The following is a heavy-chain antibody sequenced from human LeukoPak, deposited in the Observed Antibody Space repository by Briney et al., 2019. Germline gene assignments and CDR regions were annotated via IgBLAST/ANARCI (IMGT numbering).Heavy chain of an antibody. J-gene: IGHJ4*02. CDR2: IYYTGNT. V-gene: IGHV4-39*07. CDR3: ATVTPKVSDSWTGSSGNYFDY. D-gene: IGHD3/OR15-3a*01. CDR1: GGSISSSTYY. Sequence: SETLSLTCTVSGGSISSSTYYWAWIRQPPGKGLEWIGSIYYTGNTNYNPSLKSRVTVSVDTSKNQFSLKLSSVTAADSAVYYCATVTPKVSDSWTGSSGNYFDYWGQGTLVTVSS.